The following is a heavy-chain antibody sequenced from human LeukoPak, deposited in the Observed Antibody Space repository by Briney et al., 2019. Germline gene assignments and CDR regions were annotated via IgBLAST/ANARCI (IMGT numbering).Heavy chain of an antibody. Sequence: SETLSLTCTVSGGSISSYYWSWIRQPPGKGLEWIGYIYYSGSTNYNPSLKSRVTISVDTSKNQFSLKLSSVTAADTAVYYCARDAAAGTVYWGQGTLVTVSS. J-gene: IGHJ4*02. CDR3: ARDAAAGTVY. CDR2: IYYSGST. V-gene: IGHV4-59*12. D-gene: IGHD6-13*01. CDR1: GGSISSYY.